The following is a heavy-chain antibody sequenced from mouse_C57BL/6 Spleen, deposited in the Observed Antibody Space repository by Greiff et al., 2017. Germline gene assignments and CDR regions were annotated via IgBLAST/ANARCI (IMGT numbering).Heavy chain of an antibody. V-gene: IGHV1-64*01. CDR2: IHPNSGST. J-gene: IGHJ3*01. CDR3: ASYLYDGSYQGFAY. D-gene: IGHD2-3*01. CDR1: GYTFTSYW. Sequence: VQLQQPGAELVKPGASVKLSCKASGYTFTSYWMHWVKQRPGQGLEWIGMIHPNSGSTNYNEKFKSKATLTVDKSSSTAYMQLSSLTSEVSAVYYCASYLYDGSYQGFAYWGQGTLVTVSA.